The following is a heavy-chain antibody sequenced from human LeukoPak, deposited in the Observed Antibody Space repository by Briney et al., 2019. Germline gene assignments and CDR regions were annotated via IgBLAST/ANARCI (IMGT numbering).Heavy chain of an antibody. V-gene: IGHV1-8*01. J-gene: IGHJ6*02. Sequence: ASVKVSCKASGYTFTTYDINWVRQATGQGLEWMGWMNPNSGNTGYAQKFQGRVTMTRNTSISTAYMELSSLRSEDTAVYYCAKFALWHPLRSFIYGSGSYNGYGMDVWGQGTTVTVSS. CDR2: MNPNSGNT. CDR1: GYTFTTYD. D-gene: IGHD3-10*01. CDR3: AKFALWHPLRSFIYGSGSYNGYGMDV.